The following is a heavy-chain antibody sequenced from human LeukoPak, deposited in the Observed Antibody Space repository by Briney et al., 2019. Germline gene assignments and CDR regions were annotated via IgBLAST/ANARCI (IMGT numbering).Heavy chain of an antibody. V-gene: IGHV1-18*01. D-gene: IGHD3-10*01. Sequence: ASVKVSCKASGYTFTSYGISWVRQAPGQGLEWMGWISAYNGNTNYAQKLQGRVTMTTDTSTSTAYMELSSLRSEDTAVYYCARARSSGSPRGAFDIWGQGTMVTVSS. CDR2: ISAYNGNT. CDR1: GYTFTSYG. CDR3: ARARSSGSPRGAFDI. J-gene: IGHJ3*02.